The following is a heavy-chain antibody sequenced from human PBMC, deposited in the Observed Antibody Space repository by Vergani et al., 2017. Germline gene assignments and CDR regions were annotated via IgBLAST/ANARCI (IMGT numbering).Heavy chain of an antibody. CDR3: ARDDCVGYYPGSKVVPAANESYMDV. Sequence: QVQLVQSGAEVKTPGASVKVSCKASGYTFTSYAMHWVRQSPGQRLEWMGWINAGNGNTKYSQKFQGRVTITRDTSASPAYMELSSLRSEDTAVYYCARDDCVGYYPGSKVVPAANESYMDVWGKGTTVTVSS. D-gene: IGHD2-2*01. V-gene: IGHV1-3*01. CDR1: GYTFTSYA. CDR2: INAGNGNT. J-gene: IGHJ6*03.